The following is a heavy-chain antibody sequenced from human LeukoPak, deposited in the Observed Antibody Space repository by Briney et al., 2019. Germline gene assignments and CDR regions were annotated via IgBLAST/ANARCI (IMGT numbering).Heavy chain of an antibody. V-gene: IGHV7-4-1*02. CDR1: GGTFSSYA. CDR3: ARDVAVAGYFDAFDI. CDR2: INTNTGNP. Sequence: ASVKVSCKASGGTFSSYAISWVRQAPGQGLEWMGWINTNTGNPTYAQGFTGRFVFSLDTSVSTAYLQISSLKAEDTAVYYCARDVAVAGYFDAFDIWGQGTMVTVSS. D-gene: IGHD6-19*01. J-gene: IGHJ3*02.